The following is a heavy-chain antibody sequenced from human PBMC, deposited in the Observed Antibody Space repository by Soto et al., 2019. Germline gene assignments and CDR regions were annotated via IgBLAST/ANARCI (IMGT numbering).Heavy chain of an antibody. CDR2: IYYSGST. CDR1: GGSISSGGYY. D-gene: IGHD3-10*01. CDR3: ARAGITMVRGVTNWFDP. J-gene: IGHJ5*02. V-gene: IGHV4-31*03. Sequence: TLSLTCTVSGGSISSGGYYWSWIRQHPGKGLEWIGYIYYSGSTYYNPSLKSRVTISVDTSKNQFSLKLSSVTAADTAVYYCARAGITMVRGVTNWFDPWGQGTLVTVSS.